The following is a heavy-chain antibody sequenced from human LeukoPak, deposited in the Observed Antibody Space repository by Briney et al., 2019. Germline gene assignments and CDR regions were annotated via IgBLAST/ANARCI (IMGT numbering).Heavy chain of an antibody. V-gene: IGHV4-34*01. CDR1: GGSFSGYY. J-gene: IGHJ3*02. Sequence: PSETLSLTCAVYGGSFSGYYWSWLRQPPGKGLEWIGEINHSGSTNYNPSLKSRVTISVDTSKNQFSLKLSSVTAADTAVYYCASDDSSSAFDIWGQGTMVTVSS. CDR2: INHSGST. CDR3: ASDDSSSAFDI. D-gene: IGHD6-13*01.